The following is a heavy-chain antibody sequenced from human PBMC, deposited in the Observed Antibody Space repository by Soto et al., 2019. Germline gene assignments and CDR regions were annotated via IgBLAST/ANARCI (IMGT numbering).Heavy chain of an antibody. V-gene: IGHV5-10-1*01. Sequence: SLKICSTSSESCITKYWISWVRQMPGEGQEWVGRIDHSDYYNNYSQSFQGHVTISADKSINTAYLQWSSLRASDTAIYFCARHYICRGGDCYYYGMDVWGQGTTVTVSS. CDR2: IDHSDYYN. D-gene: IGHD3-16*01. CDR3: ARHYICRGGDCYYYGMDV. J-gene: IGHJ6*02. CDR1: ESCITKYW.